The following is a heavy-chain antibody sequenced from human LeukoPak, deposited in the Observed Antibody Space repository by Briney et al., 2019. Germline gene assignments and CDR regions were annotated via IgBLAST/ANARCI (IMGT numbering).Heavy chain of an antibody. CDR1: GGSISSYY. CDR2: SDKSGST. J-gene: IGHJ4*02. V-gene: IGHV4-59*08. Sequence: SETLSLTCTVSGGSISSYYWSWIRQPPGKGPEWIGYSDKSGSTNYNPSLKSRVTISVDTSTNQFSLRLSSVTAADTAVYYCAADRNDRSWYYYWGQGILVTVSS. D-gene: IGHD3-22*01. CDR3: AADRNDRSWYYY.